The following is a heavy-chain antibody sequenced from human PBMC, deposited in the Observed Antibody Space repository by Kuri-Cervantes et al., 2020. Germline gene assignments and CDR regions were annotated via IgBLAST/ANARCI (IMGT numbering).Heavy chain of an antibody. D-gene: IGHD6-19*01. CDR1: GFTVSSNY. CDR2: IYSGGST. J-gene: IGHJ4*02. Sequence: GESLKISCAASGFTVSSNYMSWVRQAPGKGLEWVSVIYSGGSTYYADSVKGRFTISRDNSKNTLYLQMNSLRAEDTAVYYCARGNSSGWFDYWGQGTLVTVSS. CDR3: ARGNSSGWFDY. V-gene: IGHV3-53*05.